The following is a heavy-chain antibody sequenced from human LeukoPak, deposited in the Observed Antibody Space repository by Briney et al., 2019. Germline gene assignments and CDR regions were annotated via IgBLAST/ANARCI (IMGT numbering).Heavy chain of an antibody. Sequence: ASVKVSCKASEYTFTGFYMHWVREAPGQGLEWMGWITPISGTIDYAQNFQGRVSLIRDTTISTAYMELSRLRSDDTAVYYCARGVGDGYNDAFDIWGQGTMVTVSS. CDR3: ARGVGDGYNDAFDI. V-gene: IGHV1-2*02. CDR1: EYTFTGFY. D-gene: IGHD5-24*01. J-gene: IGHJ3*02. CDR2: ITPISGTI.